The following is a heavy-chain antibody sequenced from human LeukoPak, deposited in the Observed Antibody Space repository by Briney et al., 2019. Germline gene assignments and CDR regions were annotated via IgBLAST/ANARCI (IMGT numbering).Heavy chain of an antibody. CDR1: GFTFSDYA. J-gene: IGHJ3*01. D-gene: IGHD4-17*01. Sequence: PGGSLRLSCEGSGFTFSDYALIWVRQAPGKGLEWVSSIKGSGRGTSYADSVKGRFTMSRDNSKNTLYLQMTSLGPGDTAVYYCGRDPNGDYVGAFDFWGQGTLVTVSS. CDR2: IKGSGRGT. CDR3: GRDPNGDYVGAFDF. V-gene: IGHV3-23*01.